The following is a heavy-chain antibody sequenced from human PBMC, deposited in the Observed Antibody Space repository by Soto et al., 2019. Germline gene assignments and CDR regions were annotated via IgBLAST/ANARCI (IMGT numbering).Heavy chain of an antibody. Sequence: SETLSLTCTVSGGSISSSSYYWGWIRQPPGKGLEWIGSIYYSGSTYYNPSLKSRVTISVDTSKNQFSLKLSSVTAADTAVYYCARHFLIGTDLNARDAFDIWGQGTMVTVSS. J-gene: IGHJ3*02. V-gene: IGHV4-39*01. CDR1: GGSISSSSYY. CDR3: ARHFLIGTDLNARDAFDI. CDR2: IYYSGST. D-gene: IGHD3-16*02.